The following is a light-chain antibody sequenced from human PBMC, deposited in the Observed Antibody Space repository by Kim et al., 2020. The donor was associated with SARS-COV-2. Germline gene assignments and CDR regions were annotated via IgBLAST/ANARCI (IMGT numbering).Light chain of an antibody. CDR2: GAS. Sequence: LSPGERTPLSCSASQSVSSSYLVWYQQKPGQATRLLIYGASSRATGLPDRFSGSGSGTDFTLTISRLEYEEVAVYYCQQYGRSPTFGGGTKVDIK. V-gene: IGKV3-20*01. J-gene: IGKJ4*01. CDR3: QQYGRSPT. CDR1: QSVSSSY.